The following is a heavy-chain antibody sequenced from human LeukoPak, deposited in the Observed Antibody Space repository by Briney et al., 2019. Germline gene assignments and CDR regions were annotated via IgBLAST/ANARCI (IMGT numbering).Heavy chain of an antibody. CDR3: ARDNPYVVRGVITYYYYCMDV. CDR1: GYTFTSYA. V-gene: IGHV1-3*01. D-gene: IGHD3-10*01. J-gene: IGHJ6*04. CDR2: INAVNGNT. Sequence: ASVKVSCKASGYTFTSYAMHWVRQAPGQRLEWMGWINAVNGNTKYSQKFQRRVTITRDTSASTAYMELSSLRSEDTAVYYCARDNPYVVRGVITYYYYCMDVWGKGTTVAVSS.